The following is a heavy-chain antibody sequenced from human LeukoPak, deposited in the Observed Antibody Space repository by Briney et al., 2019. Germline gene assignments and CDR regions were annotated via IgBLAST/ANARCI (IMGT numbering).Heavy chain of an antibody. CDR1: GFTFRSYW. CDR2: IDSDGSTT. V-gene: IGHV3-74*03. Sequence: GGSLILSCAASGFTFRSYWMHWVRQAPGKGLVWVSSIDSDGSTTKYADSVKGRFTISRDNAKNTLYLQMNSLRADDTAVYYCARGTFSCGWVPWGQGTLVTVSS. D-gene: IGHD6-19*01. CDR3: ARGTFSCGWVP. J-gene: IGHJ1*01.